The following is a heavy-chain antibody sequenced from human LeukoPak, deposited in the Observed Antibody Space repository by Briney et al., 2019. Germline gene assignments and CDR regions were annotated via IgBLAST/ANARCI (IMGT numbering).Heavy chain of an antibody. CDR3: AKDGGLWVSAHWGDS. Sequence: GGSLRLSCAASGFTFSSYTMSWVRQAPGKGLEWVSTITTSDGNTYYADPVKGRFTVSRDNSKNTLYLQMNSLRAEDTAVYYCAKDGGLWVSAHWGDSWGRGTLVTVSS. J-gene: IGHJ4*02. CDR1: GFTFSSYT. V-gene: IGHV3-23*01. CDR2: ITTSDGNT. D-gene: IGHD7-27*01.